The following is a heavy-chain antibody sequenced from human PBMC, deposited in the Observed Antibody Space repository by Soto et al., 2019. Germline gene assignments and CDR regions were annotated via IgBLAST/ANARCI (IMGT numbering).Heavy chain of an antibody. CDR3: AKCQAPVIAVAPVDY. CDR1: GFTFSSYA. V-gene: IGHV3-23*01. D-gene: IGHD6-19*01. CDR2: ISGSGGST. Sequence: EVQLLESGGGLVQPGGSLRLSCAASGFTFSSYAMSWVRQAPGKGLEWVSAISGSGGSTYYADSVKGRFTISRDHSKNTLYLQMNSLRAEDTAVYYCAKCQAPVIAVAPVDYWGQGTLVTVSS. J-gene: IGHJ4*02.